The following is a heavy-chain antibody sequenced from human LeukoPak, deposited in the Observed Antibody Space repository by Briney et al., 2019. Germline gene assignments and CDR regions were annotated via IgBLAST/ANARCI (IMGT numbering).Heavy chain of an antibody. CDR1: GFTFSSYG. Sequence: QTGGSLRLSCAASGFTFSSYGMHWVRQAPGKGLEWVAFIRYDGNNKYYADSVKGRFTISRDNSKNTLYLQMNSLSAEDTAVYYCAKLISHYDCWGQGTLVTVSS. J-gene: IGHJ4*02. CDR3: AKLISHYDC. V-gene: IGHV3-30*02. CDR2: IRYDGNNK.